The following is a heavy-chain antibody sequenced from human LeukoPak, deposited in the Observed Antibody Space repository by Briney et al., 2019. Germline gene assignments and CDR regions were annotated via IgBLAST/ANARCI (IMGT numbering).Heavy chain of an antibody. CDR1: DYSITTGYF. CDR2: IYHSGKI. CDR3: ARGNYYGSGSYYNPIYYYYYYYMDV. D-gene: IGHD3-10*01. V-gene: IGHV4-38-2*02. J-gene: IGHJ6*03. Sequence: SETLSLTCIVSDYSITTGYFWGWIRQPPGKGLEWVGSIYHSGKIYYNPSLKSRVTMSVDTSKNQFSLKLSSVTAADTAVYYCARGNYYGSGSYYNPIYYYYYYYMDVWGKGTTVTISS.